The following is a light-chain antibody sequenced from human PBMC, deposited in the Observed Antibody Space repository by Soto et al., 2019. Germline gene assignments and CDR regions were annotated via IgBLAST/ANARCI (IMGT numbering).Light chain of an antibody. V-gene: IGKV1-39*01. J-gene: IGKJ1*01. Sequence: DIQMTQSPSSLSASVGDRVTITCRTSQSISSYLNWYQQKPGKAPKLLIHAASLVESGVPSRFSGSGSGTDFTLTISSLQPEDFATYYCQQGYVTPRTFGQGTKVEIK. CDR2: AAS. CDR3: QQGYVTPRT. CDR1: QSISSY.